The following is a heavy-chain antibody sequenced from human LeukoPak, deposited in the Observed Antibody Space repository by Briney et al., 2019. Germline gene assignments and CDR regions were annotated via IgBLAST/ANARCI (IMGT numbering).Heavy chain of an antibody. D-gene: IGHD1-26*01. CDR3: ARARYSGSYKSAFDI. J-gene: IGHJ3*02. CDR1: GGXFSSYA. Sequence: SVKVSCKASGGXFSSYAISWVRQAPGQGLEWMGGIIPIFGTANYAQKFQGRVTITADDSTSTAYMELSSLRSEDTAVYYCARARYSGSYKSAFDIWGQGTMVTVSS. V-gene: IGHV1-69*01. CDR2: IIPIFGTA.